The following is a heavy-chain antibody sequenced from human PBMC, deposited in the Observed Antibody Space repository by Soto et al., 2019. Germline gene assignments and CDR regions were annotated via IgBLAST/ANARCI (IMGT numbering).Heavy chain of an antibody. CDR3: ARFNGCSGGSCYPCFDY. V-gene: IGHV3-30-3*01. D-gene: IGHD2-15*01. CDR2: ISYDGSNK. Sequence: QVQLVESGGGVVQPGRSLRLSCAASGFTFYSYAMHWVRQAPGKGLEWVAVISYDGSNKYYADSVKGRFTISRDNSKNTLFLQMNSLRAEDTAVYYCARFNGCSGGSCYPCFDYWGQGTLVTVSS. J-gene: IGHJ4*02. CDR1: GFTFYSYA.